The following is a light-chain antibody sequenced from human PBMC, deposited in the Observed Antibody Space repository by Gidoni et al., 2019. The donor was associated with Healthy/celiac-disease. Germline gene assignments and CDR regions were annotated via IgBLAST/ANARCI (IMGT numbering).Light chain of an antibody. CDR1: SSDVGGYNY. J-gene: IGLJ2*01. CDR2: EVS. Sequence: QSALNHPASVSASPGQSITSSCTGTSSDVGGYNYVSCYQQRPGNAPKLMSYEVSNRPSGVSNRFSGSKPGNTASLTSSGLQAEDEADYYCSAYTSSSTHVVFGGGTKLTVL. CDR3: SAYTSSSTHVV. V-gene: IGLV2-14*01.